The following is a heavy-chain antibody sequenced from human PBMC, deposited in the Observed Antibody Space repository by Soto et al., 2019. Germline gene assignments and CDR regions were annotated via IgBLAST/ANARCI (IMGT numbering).Heavy chain of an antibody. J-gene: IGHJ4*02. V-gene: IGHV1-8*01. CDR1: GYTFSKYD. Sequence: QVQLVQSGAELKKPGASVKVSCKASGYTFSKYDMNWVRQATGQGPEWIGWVNPNNGDTGYAQKFQGRVTLTTDISTTTAYMELTSLRSEDTAIYYCAKVSRKGSAIDFDYWGQGTRITVSS. CDR3: AKVSRKGSAIDFDY. D-gene: IGHD3-10*01. CDR2: VNPNNGDT.